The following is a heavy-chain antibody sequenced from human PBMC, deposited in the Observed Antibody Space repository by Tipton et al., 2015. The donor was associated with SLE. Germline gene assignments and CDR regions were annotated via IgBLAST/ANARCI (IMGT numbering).Heavy chain of an antibody. Sequence: GLVKPSETLSLTCTVSGGSISAYYWSWIRQPPGKGLEWIGYVYYSGSTNYNPSLKSRVTISVDTSKNHFSLRLNSVTAADTAVYFCARAAFNWNDRDALDVWGQGTLVAVSS. CDR2: VYYSGST. D-gene: IGHD1-1*01. CDR1: GGSISAYY. V-gene: IGHV4-59*01. J-gene: IGHJ3*01. CDR3: ARAAFNWNDRDALDV.